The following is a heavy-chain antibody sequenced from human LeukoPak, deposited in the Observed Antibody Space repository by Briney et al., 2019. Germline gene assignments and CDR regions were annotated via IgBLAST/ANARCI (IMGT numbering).Heavy chain of an antibody. V-gene: IGHV3-23*01. CDR3: AKTRNPRRDGHQIPYFDL. Sequence: GGSLRLSCAASGFTFSSYAMSWVRQAPGKGLEWVSAISGSGGSTYYADSVKGRFTISRDNSKNTLYLQMNSLRAEDTAVYYCAKTRNPRRDGHQIPYFDLWGRGTLVTVSS. CDR2: ISGSGGST. CDR1: GFTFSSYA. D-gene: IGHD2-2*02. J-gene: IGHJ2*01.